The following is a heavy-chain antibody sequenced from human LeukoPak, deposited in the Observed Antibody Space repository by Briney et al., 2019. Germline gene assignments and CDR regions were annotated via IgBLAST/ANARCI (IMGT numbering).Heavy chain of an antibody. Sequence: KTSETLSLTCTVSGGSISSGGYYWSWIRQHPGKGLEWIGYIYYSGSTYYNPSLKSRVTISVDTSKNQFSLKLSSVTAADTAVYYCARVMLGQYQLLNWFDPWGQGTLVTVSS. J-gene: IGHJ5*02. V-gene: IGHV4-31*03. D-gene: IGHD2-2*01. CDR1: GGSISSGGYY. CDR2: IYYSGST. CDR3: ARVMLGQYQLLNWFDP.